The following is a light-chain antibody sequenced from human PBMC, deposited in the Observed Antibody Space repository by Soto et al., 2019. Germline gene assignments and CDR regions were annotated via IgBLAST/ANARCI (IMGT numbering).Light chain of an antibody. CDR2: EVT. CDR1: SSDVGGYNF. CDR3: CSYAGGKFV. J-gene: IGLJ1*01. Sequence: SLLTQPPSAYRVPGQLGTISYSGNSSDVGGYNFVSWYQYHPGKAPKLIIYEVTKRPSGVPDRFSGSKSGNTASLTVSGLQAEDEADYYCCSYAGGKFVFGTGTKVTVL. V-gene: IGLV2-8*01.